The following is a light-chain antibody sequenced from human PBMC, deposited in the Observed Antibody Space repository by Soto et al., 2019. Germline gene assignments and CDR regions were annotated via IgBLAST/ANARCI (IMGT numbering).Light chain of an antibody. V-gene: IGKV2-28*01. CDR2: LGS. CDR1: QNLLHSNGYNY. Sequence: DIVLTQSALSLPVTPLEPSSISFSSIQNLLHSNGYNYLNWYLQKPGQSPQLLIYLGSNRASGVPDRFSGSGSGTDFTLTINRVEAEDVGLYFCAQGLATPFTFGGGTKVDIK. J-gene: IGKJ4*01. CDR3: AQGLATPFT.